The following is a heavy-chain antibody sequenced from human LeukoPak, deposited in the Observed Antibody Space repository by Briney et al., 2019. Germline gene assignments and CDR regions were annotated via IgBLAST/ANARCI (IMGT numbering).Heavy chain of an antibody. CDR3: AREGELGRFNALDV. CDR1: GFTFRTHE. J-gene: IGHJ3*01. V-gene: IGHV3-48*03. Sequence: GGSLRLSCVTSGFTFRTHEMNWVRQAPGKVLEWIAYISDSYVTHYAESVKGRFTVSRDNAKSSVYLQMNSLRAEDRAMYFCAREGELGRFNALDVWGQGTMITVSS. CDR2: ISDSYVT. D-gene: IGHD1-26*01.